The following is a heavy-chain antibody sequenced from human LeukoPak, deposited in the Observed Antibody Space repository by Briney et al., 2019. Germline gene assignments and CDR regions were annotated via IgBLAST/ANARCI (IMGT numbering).Heavy chain of an antibody. CDR2: INPNSGGT. Sequence: ASVKVSCKASGYTFTGYFMHWVRQAPGQGLEWMGWINPNSGGTNYAQKFQGRVTMTRDTSISTAYMELSSLRSDDTAVYYCARVDYSSGWLYNWFDPWGQGTLVTVSS. CDR1: GYTFTGYF. D-gene: IGHD6-19*01. J-gene: IGHJ5*02. CDR3: ARVDYSSGWLYNWFDP. V-gene: IGHV1-2*02.